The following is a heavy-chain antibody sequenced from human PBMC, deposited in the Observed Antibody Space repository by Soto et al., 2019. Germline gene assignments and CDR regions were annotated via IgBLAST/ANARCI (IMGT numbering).Heavy chain of an antibody. J-gene: IGHJ4*02. CDR2: IHFDGSTT. D-gene: IGHD5-12*01. Sequence: GGSLRLSCAASGFTFSSYWMHWVRQVPGKGLVWVSRIHFDGSTTHYADSVKGRFTVSRDNAKNTLSLQMNSLRAEDTAVYYCARDAYISGYYQFDYWGQGTLVTVSS. V-gene: IGHV3-74*01. CDR3: ARDAYISGYYQFDY. CDR1: GFTFSSYW.